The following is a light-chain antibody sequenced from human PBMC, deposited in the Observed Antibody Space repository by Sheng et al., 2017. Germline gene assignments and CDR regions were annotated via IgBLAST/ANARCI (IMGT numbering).Light chain of an antibody. Sequence: EIVLTQSPATLSLSPGERATLSCRASQPITSYFAWYQQKPGQAPRLLVYDISNRATGVPARFSGSGSGTDFTLTISRLEPEDFAVYYCQQYGSSPPWTFGQGTKVEIK. CDR1: QPITSY. CDR2: DIS. CDR3: QQYGSSPPWT. J-gene: IGKJ1*01. V-gene: IGKV3-11*01.